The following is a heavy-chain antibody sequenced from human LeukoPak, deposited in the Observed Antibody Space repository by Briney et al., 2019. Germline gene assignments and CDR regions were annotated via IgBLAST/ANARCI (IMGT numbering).Heavy chain of an antibody. V-gene: IGHV1-69*05. J-gene: IGHJ3*01. CDR2: IIPIFGTA. CDR1: GGTFSSYA. D-gene: IGHD3-10*01. Sequence: SVKVSCKASGGTFSSYAISWVRQAPGQGLEWMGGIIPIFGTANYAQKFQGRVTITTDESTSTAYMELSSLRSEDTAVYYCAGRGTTMRFAFDVWGQGTMVTVSS. CDR3: AGRGTTMRFAFDV.